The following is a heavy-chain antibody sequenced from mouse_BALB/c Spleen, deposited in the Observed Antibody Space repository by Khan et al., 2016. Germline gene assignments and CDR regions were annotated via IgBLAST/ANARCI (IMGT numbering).Heavy chain of an antibody. D-gene: IGHD2-1*01. CDR3: NAINYGNSIYFDY. Sequence: VQLQQPGAELVKSGASVKLSCTASGFNIKDYYMHWVKQRPAQGLEWIGWIDPENGDTECAPKFQGKATVTADTSSNTAYLRLSSLTSEDTAVYYCNAINYGNSIYFDYWGQGTTLTVSS. J-gene: IGHJ2*01. CDR1: GFNIKDYY. V-gene: IGHV14-4*02. CDR2: IDPENGDT.